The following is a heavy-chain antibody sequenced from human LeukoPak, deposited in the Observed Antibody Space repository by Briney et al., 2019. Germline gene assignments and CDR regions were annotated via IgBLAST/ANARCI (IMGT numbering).Heavy chain of an antibody. CDR1: GYTFTNYY. Sequence: ASVKVSCKASGYTFTNYYIHWVRQAPGQGLECMGIINPSGGSTSYAQKFQGRVTMTRDMFTSTVYMELSSLRSEDTAVYYCARGGVGATTYVWFDPWGQGTLVTVSS. V-gene: IGHV1-46*01. J-gene: IGHJ5*02. CDR3: ARGGVGATTYVWFDP. CDR2: INPSGGST. D-gene: IGHD1-26*01.